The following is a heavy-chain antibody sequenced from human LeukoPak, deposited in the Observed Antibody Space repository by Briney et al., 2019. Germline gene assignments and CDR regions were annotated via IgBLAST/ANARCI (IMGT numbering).Heavy chain of an antibody. J-gene: IGHJ3*02. CDR3: ARDNSQDAFDI. D-gene: IGHD4-23*01. CDR2: IYYSGST. V-gene: IGHV4-59*01. CDR1: GGSISSYY. Sequence: SETLSLTCTVSGGSISSYYWSWIRQPPGKGLGWIGYIYYSGSTNYNPSLKSRVTISVDTSKNQFSLKLSSVTAADTAVYYCARDNSQDAFDIWGQGTMVTVSS.